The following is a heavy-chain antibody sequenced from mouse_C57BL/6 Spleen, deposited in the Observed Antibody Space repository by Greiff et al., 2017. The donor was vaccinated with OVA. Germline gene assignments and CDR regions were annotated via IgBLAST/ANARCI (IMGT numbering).Heavy chain of an antibody. J-gene: IGHJ1*03. V-gene: IGHV1-55*01. D-gene: IGHD2-3*01. CDR2: IYPGSGST. CDR3: ARGGWLLRYFDV. Sequence: QVQLKESGPELVKPGASVKMSCKASGYTFTSYWITWVKQRPGQGLEWIGDIYPGSGSTNYNEKFKSKATLTVDTSSSTAYMQLSSLTSEDSAVYYCARGGWLLRYFDVWGTGTTVTVSS. CDR1: GYTFTSYW.